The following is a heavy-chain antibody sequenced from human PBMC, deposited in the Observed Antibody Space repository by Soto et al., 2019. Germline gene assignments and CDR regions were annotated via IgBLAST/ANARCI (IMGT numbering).Heavy chain of an antibody. V-gene: IGHV3-23*01. CDR2: ISDIST. J-gene: IGHJ5*02. D-gene: IGHD1-1*01. CDR3: ARETLDGWFDP. Sequence: EPLGLSCASYGIDCSCYIRNWFRQAPGKGLEWVSGISDISTYYEPSVKGRFTISTDKAKSTLFLQMKRLRAEDTATYYCARETLDGWFDPWGQGTLVNVSS. CDR1: GIDCSCYI.